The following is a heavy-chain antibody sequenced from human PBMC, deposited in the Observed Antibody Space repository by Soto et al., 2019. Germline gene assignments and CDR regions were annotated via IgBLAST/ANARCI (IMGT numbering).Heavy chain of an antibody. CDR2: IYYSGGT. Sequence: QVQLQESGPGLVRPSQTLSLSCTVSGGSISNSANHWSWIRQHPGEGLEWIGYIYYSGGTYYSPSLEGRVTMAIDASKNQFALKLSSVTAADTAVYYCAKGVRGVPNWFDPWCQGTLVTVSS. CDR1: GGSISNSANH. CDR3: AKGVRGVPNWFDP. D-gene: IGHD3-10*01. J-gene: IGHJ5*02. V-gene: IGHV4-31*03.